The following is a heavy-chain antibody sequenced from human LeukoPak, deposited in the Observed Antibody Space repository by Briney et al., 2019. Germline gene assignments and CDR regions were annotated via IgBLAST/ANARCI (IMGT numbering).Heavy chain of an antibody. V-gene: IGHV1-69*04. Sequence: SVKVSCKASGGTFSSYAISWVRQAPGQGLEWMGRIIPILGIANYAQKFQGRVTITADKSTSTAYMELSSLRSEDTAVYYCARFNESDAFDIWGQGTMVTVSS. CDR2: IIPILGIA. D-gene: IGHD1-1*01. CDR3: ARFNESDAFDI. CDR1: GGTFSSYA. J-gene: IGHJ3*02.